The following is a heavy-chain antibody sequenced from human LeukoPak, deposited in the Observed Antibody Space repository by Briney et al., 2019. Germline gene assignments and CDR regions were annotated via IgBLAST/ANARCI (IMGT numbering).Heavy chain of an antibody. CDR3: AKDITMIVVVTDAFGI. Sequence: GGSLRLSCGASGFTFSSYAMSWVRQAPGKGLEWVSAISGSGGSTYYADSVKGRFTISRDNSKNTLYLQMNSLRAEDTAVYYCAKDITMIVVVTDAFGIWGQGTMVTVSS. V-gene: IGHV3-23*01. J-gene: IGHJ3*02. D-gene: IGHD3-22*01. CDR2: ISGSGGST. CDR1: GFTFSSYA.